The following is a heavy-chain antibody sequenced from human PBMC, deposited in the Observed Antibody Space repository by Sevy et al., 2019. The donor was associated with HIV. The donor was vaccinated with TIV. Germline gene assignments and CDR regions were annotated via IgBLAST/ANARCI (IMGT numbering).Heavy chain of an antibody. Sequence: GGSLRLSCAASGFTFNNYAMSWVRQAPGKGLEGKGLEWVSTISGGGGCTYYADSVRGRFTISRDNSKNTLYLQVNSLRVEDTAVYYCAKHYSDGMAEGWYVDLWGRGTLVTVSS. V-gene: IGHV3-23*01. J-gene: IGHJ2*01. CDR2: ISGGGGCT. D-gene: IGHD4-4*01. CDR3: AKHYSDGMAEGWYVDL. CDR1: GFTFNNYA.